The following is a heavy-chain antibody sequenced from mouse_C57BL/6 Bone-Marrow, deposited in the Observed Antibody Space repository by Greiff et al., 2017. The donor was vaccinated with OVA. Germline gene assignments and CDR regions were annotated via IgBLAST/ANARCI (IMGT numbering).Heavy chain of an antibody. Sequence: EVQLQESGAELVRPGASVKLSCTASGFNIKDDYMHWVKQRPEQGLEWIGWIDPENGDTEYASKFQGKATITADTSSNTAYLQLSSLTSEDTAVYYCTTDYYGSSLFYWYFDVWGTGTTVTVSS. D-gene: IGHD1-1*01. CDR2: IDPENGDT. CDR1: GFNIKDDY. J-gene: IGHJ1*03. CDR3: TTDYYGSSLFYWYFDV. V-gene: IGHV14-4*01.